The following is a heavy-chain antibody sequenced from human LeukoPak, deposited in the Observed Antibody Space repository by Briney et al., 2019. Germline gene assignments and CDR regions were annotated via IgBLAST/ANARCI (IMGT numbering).Heavy chain of an antibody. CDR3: LRGDRRDY. CDR2: ISSSGYM. Sequence: GGSLRLSCAASGFTFSSYSMNWVRQAPGKGLEWVSSISSSGYMFYADSVKGRFIISRDNAKNSLYLQMNSLRAEDTAVYYCLRGDRRDYWGQGTLVTVSS. V-gene: IGHV3-21*06. CDR1: GFTFSSYS. J-gene: IGHJ4*02.